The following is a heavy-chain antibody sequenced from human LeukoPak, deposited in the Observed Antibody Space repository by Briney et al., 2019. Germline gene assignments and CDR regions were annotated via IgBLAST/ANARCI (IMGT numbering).Heavy chain of an antibody. CDR3: ARCDNWGYSTDY. CDR1: GFTFSSYG. J-gene: IGHJ4*02. D-gene: IGHD4-11*01. Sequence: QTGGSLRLSCAASGFTFSSYGMHWVRQAPGKGLEWVAFIRYDGSNTYYADSVTGRFTISRDTSKNTLYLQMTSLRAEDTALYYCARCDNWGYSTDYWGQGTLVTVSS. CDR2: IRYDGSNT. V-gene: IGHV3-30*02.